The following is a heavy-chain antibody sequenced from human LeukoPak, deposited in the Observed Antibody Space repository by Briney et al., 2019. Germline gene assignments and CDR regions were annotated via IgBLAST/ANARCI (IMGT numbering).Heavy chain of an antibody. Sequence: ASVKVSCKASGYTFTSYGISWVRQAPGQGLEWMGWISAYNGNTNYAQKLQGRVTMTTDTSTSTAYMELRSLSSDDTAVYYCAREGDIVVVPAAIRHSFYYYYGMDVWGQGTTVTVSS. CDR3: AREGDIVVVPAAIRHSFYYYYGMDV. CDR2: ISAYNGNT. J-gene: IGHJ6*02. D-gene: IGHD2-2*01. CDR1: GYTFTSYG. V-gene: IGHV1-18*01.